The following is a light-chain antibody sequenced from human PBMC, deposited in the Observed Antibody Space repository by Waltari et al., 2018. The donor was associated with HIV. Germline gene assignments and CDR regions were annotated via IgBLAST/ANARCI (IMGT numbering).Light chain of an antibody. V-gene: IGLV3-9*01. CDR1: HIGTTN. Sequence: SYEVTQPLSVYVALGQTATLPRGGTHIGTTNLPWYRPTPGQAPFLVIYRDANRPSGVPERFSGSNSGNTATLTISRAQAGDEADYYCHVWDSNTEIFGTGTKVTVL. CDR2: RDA. CDR3: HVWDSNTEI. J-gene: IGLJ1*01.